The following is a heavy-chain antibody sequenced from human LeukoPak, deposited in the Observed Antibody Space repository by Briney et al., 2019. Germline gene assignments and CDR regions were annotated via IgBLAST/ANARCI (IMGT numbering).Heavy chain of an antibody. CDR2: IIPIIATA. V-gene: IGHV1-69*05. CDR1: LGAFSTYA. J-gene: IGHJ5*02. Sequence: SVKVSSKPSLGAFSTYAISSVRQAPGPRVECMGGIIPIIATANYAQTFQGRVTITTDESTSKAYMELSSLRSADTAVYYCARGRSLGDTFQGRFDPWGQGTLVTVSS. D-gene: IGHD1-26*01. CDR3: ARGRSLGDTFQGRFDP.